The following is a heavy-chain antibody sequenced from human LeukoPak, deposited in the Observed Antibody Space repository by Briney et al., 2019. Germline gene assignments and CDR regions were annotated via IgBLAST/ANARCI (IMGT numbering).Heavy chain of an antibody. CDR1: GYSISSGYY. D-gene: IGHD6-19*01. CDR3: ARDPGQWLAGGWFDP. V-gene: IGHV4-38-2*02. J-gene: IGHJ5*02. Sequence: SETLSLTCTVSGYSISSGYYWGWIRQPPGKGLEWIGSIYHSGSTYYNPSLKSRVTISVDTSKNQFSLKLSSVTAADTAVYYCARDPGQWLAGGWFDPWGQGTLVTVSS. CDR2: IYHSGST.